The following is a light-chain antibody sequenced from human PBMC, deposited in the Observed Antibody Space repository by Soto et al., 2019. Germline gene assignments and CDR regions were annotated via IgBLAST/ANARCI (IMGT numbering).Light chain of an antibody. CDR2: KAS. CDR1: QTISSW. CDR3: QHYNSDSEA. V-gene: IGKV1-5*03. Sequence: DIQMTQSPSTLSGSVGDRVTITCRASQTISSWLAWYQQKPGKAPKLLIYKASTLKSGVQSRFSGSGSGTKFTLTISSLQPDEFATYYCQHYNSDSEAVGQGTNVDSK. J-gene: IGKJ1*01.